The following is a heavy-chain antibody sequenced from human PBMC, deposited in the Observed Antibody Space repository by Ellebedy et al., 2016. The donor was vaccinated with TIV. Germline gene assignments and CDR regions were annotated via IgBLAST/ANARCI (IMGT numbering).Heavy chain of an antibody. V-gene: IGHV3-74*01. J-gene: IGHJ3*02. CDR3: ARGARYNWNDLSAFDI. Sequence: GGSLRLSXAASGLTFSSYWMHWVRQAPGKGLVWVSRINSDGSSTSYADSVKGRFTISRDNAKNTLYLQMNSLRAEDTAVYYCARGARYNWNDLSAFDIWGQGTMVTVAS. CDR1: GLTFSSYW. D-gene: IGHD1-1*01. CDR2: INSDGSST.